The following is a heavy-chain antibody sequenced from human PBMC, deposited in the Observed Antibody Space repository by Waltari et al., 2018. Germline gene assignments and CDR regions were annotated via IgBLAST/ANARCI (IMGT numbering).Heavy chain of an antibody. CDR2: ISGSGGRT. CDR1: GFIFSNYA. D-gene: IGHD3-3*01. CDR3: ARHQVDDFWSGYRLRYFDY. Sequence: EVQLLESGGGLVQPGGSLRLSCAPSGFIFSNYAMSWVRQAPGKGLEWVSVISGSGGRTHYADSVKGRFTISRDDSKNTLYLQMNSLRAEDTAVYYCARHQVDDFWSGYRLRYFDYWGQGTLVTVSS. V-gene: IGHV3-23*01. J-gene: IGHJ4*02.